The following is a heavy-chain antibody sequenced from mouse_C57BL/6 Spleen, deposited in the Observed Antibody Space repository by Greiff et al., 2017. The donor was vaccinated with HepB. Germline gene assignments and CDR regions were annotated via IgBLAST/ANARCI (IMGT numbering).Heavy chain of an antibody. V-gene: IGHV5-6*01. D-gene: IGHD3-2*02. CDR1: GFTFSSYG. Sequence: EVHLVESGGDLVKPGGSLKLSCAASGFTFSSYGMSWVRQTPDKRLEWVATISSGGSYTYYPDSVKGRFTLSRDNAKNTLYLQMSRLKSEDTAMCYCAGHFDQGFAYWGQGTLVTVSA. CDR2: ISSGGSYT. CDR3: AGHFDQGFAY. J-gene: IGHJ3*01.